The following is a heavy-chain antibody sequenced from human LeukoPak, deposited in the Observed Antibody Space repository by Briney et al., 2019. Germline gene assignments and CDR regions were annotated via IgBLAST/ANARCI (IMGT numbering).Heavy chain of an antibody. Sequence: ASVKVSCKASGYTFTSYDINWVRQATGQGLEWMGWMNPNSGNTGYAQKFKGRVPMTRNTSISTAYMELSSLRSEDTAVYYCARGFNMVRGGNWFDPWGQGTLVTVSS. V-gene: IGHV1-8*01. CDR1: GYTFTSYD. CDR3: ARGFNMVRGGNWFDP. D-gene: IGHD3-10*01. CDR2: MNPNSGNT. J-gene: IGHJ5*02.